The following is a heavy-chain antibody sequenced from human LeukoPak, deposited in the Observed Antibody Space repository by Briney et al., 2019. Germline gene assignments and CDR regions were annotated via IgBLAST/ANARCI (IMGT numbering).Heavy chain of an antibody. Sequence: GGSLRLSCAASGFSFSDYYMDWVRQAPGKGLEWVGHIRKREQSYITDYAASLKGRFTISRDDSAKSLYLQMSSLNDEDTAVYYCAGLMYSGYPYDYWGQGTLVTVSS. V-gene: IGHV3-72*01. J-gene: IGHJ4*02. CDR2: IRKREQSYIT. D-gene: IGHD5-12*01. CDR3: AGLMYSGYPYDY. CDR1: GFSFSDYY.